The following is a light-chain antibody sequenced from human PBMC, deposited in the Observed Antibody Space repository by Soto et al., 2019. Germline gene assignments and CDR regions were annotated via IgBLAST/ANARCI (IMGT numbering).Light chain of an antibody. V-gene: IGLV2-14*01. Sequence: QSVLTQPASVSGSPGQSITISCTGTSSDVGGYKYVSWYQQYPGKAPKLMIFEVNKRPSGVSSRSSGSKSGNTASLTISGLQTEDESEYYCSSYTSRSIYVFGTETKVTVL. CDR1: SSDVGGYKY. CDR2: EVN. CDR3: SSYTSRSIYV. J-gene: IGLJ1*01.